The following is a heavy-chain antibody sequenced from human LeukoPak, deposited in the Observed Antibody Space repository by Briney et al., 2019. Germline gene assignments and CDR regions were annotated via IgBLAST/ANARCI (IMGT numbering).Heavy chain of an antibody. D-gene: IGHD3-22*01. CDR1: GGSISSYY. CDR2: IYYSGST. CDR3: ARQSDSSNYYYFFKY. V-gene: IGHV4-59*08. Sequence: SETLSLTCTVSGGSISSYYWSWIRQPPGKGLEWIGYIYYSGSTNYNPSLKSRVTISADTSKNQLALKLSSVTAADTAVYYCARQSDSSNYYYFFKYWGQGTLVTVSS. J-gene: IGHJ4*02.